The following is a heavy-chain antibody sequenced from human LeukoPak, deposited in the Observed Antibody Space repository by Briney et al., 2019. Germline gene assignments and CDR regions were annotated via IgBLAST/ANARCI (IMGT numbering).Heavy chain of an antibody. Sequence: GGSLRLSCAASGFTFSSYEMNWVRQAPGKGLEWVSYISSSGSTIYYADSVKGRFTISRDNAKNSLYLQMNSLRAEDTAVYYCARGGIVGYYDSRGTDYWGQGTLVTVSS. J-gene: IGHJ4*02. CDR1: GFTFSSYE. V-gene: IGHV3-48*03. CDR3: ARGGIVGYYDSRGTDY. D-gene: IGHD3-22*01. CDR2: ISSSGSTI.